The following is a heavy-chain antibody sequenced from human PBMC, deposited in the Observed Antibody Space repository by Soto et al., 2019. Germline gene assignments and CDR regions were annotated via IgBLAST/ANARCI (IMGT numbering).Heavy chain of an antibody. J-gene: IGHJ4*02. CDR2: MNPNSGNT. CDR3: AKEHSSSWRFDY. CDR1: GYTFTSYD. D-gene: IGHD6-13*01. V-gene: IGHV1-8*01. Sequence: QVQLVQSGAEVKKPGASVKVSCKASGYTFTSYDINWVRQATGQGLEWMGWMNPNSGNTGYAQKFQGRVNMTRNTSISTAYMELSSLRSEDTAVYYCAKEHSSSWRFDYWGQGTLVTVSS.